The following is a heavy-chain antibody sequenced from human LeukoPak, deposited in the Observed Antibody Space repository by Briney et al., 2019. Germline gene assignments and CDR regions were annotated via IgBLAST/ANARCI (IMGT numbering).Heavy chain of an antibody. CDR3: ARHLKYSGGGHYFDY. CDR2: IYPGDSDT. D-gene: IGHD2-15*01. J-gene: IGHJ4*02. V-gene: IGHV5-51*01. Sequence: GESLKISCKGSGYSFAGNWIAWVRQVPGQGLEWIGIIYPGDSDTRYSPSFQGQVTISADRSISTAYLQWSSLKASDTAMYYCARHLKYSGGGHYFDYWGQGTLVTVSS. CDR1: GYSFAGNW.